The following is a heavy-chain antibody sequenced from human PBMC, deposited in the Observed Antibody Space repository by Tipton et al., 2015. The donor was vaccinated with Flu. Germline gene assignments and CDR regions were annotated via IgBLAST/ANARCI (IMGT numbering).Heavy chain of an antibody. CDR2: VYYSGGSP. CDR1: RGSINSYY. Sequence: LSLTCTVSRGSINSYYWSWIRQSPGKGLEWIGSVYYSGGSPNYNPSFKSRVTISVDRSKNQFSLKLSSVTAADTAVYYCARYGSTSYSVGFGPWGQGTLIAVSS. J-gene: IGHJ5*02. CDR3: ARYGSTSYSVGFGP. V-gene: IGHV4-59*08. D-gene: IGHD3-10*01.